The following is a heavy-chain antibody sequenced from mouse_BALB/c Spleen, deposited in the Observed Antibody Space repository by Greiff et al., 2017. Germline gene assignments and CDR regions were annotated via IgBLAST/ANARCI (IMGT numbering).Heavy chain of an antibody. CDR3: ARDRGDGYYERFAY. CDR2: IWAGGST. V-gene: IGHV2-9*02. D-gene: IGHD2-3*01. Sequence: QVQLQQSGPGLVAPSQSLSITCTVSGFSLTSYGVHWVHQPPGKGLEWLGVIWAGGSTNYNSALMSRLSISKDNSKSQVFLKMNSLQTDDTAMYYCARDRGDGYYERFAYWGQGTLVTVSA. J-gene: IGHJ3*01. CDR1: GFSLTSYG.